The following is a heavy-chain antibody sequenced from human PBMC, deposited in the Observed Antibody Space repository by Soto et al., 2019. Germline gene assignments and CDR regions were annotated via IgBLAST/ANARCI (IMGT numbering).Heavy chain of an antibody. CDR2: IKSKTDGGTI. V-gene: IGHV3-15*07. J-gene: IGHJ1*01. CDR3: TTIGSSWGA. D-gene: IGHD6-13*01. Sequence: EVQLVESGGGLVKPGGSLRLSCAASSFTFSNAWMNWVRQAPGKGLEWVGRIKSKTDGGTIDYAASVKGRFSISRDDSKNTLFLQMNSLKTEDTAMYSRTTIGSSWGAWGQGTLVTVSS. CDR1: SFTFSNAW.